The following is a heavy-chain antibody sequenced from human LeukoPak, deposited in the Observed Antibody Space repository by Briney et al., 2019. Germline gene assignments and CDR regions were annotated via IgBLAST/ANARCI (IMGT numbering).Heavy chain of an antibody. CDR3: ARTAAMVRPDY. J-gene: IGHJ4*02. V-gene: IGHV1-18*01. CDR2: ISAYNGNT. D-gene: IGHD5-18*01. Sequence: ASVKVSCKASGYTFTSYDINWVRQAPGQGLEWMGWISAYNGNTNYAQKLQGRVTMTTDTSTSTAYMELRSLRSDDTAVYYCARTAAMVRPDYWGQGTLVTVSS. CDR1: GYTFTSYD.